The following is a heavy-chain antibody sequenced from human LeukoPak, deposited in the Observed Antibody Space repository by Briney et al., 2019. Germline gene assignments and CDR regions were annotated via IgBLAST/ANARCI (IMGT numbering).Heavy chain of an antibody. D-gene: IGHD3-22*01. CDR3: AKGADYDSSGYYHTYYFDY. Sequence: GGSLRLSCAASGFTFSSYAMSWVRQAPGKGLEWVSAISGSGGSTYYADSVKGRSTISRDNSKNTLYLQMNGLRAEDTAVYYCAKGADYDSSGYYHTYYFDYWGQGTLVTVSS. V-gene: IGHV3-23*01. CDR1: GFTFSSYA. CDR2: ISGSGGST. J-gene: IGHJ4*02.